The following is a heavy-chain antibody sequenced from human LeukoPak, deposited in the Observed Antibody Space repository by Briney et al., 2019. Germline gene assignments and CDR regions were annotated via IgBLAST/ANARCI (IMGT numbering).Heavy chain of an antibody. V-gene: IGHV1-24*01. J-gene: IGHJ3*02. Sequence: ASVKVSCKVSGYTLTELSMHWVRQAPGKGLEWMGGFDPEDGETIYAQKFQGRVIMTEDTSTDTAYMELSSLRSEDTAVYYCATDRNDDDAFDIWGQGTMVTVSS. CDR3: ATDRNDDDAFDI. CDR1: GYTLTELS. CDR2: FDPEDGET. D-gene: IGHD1-1*01.